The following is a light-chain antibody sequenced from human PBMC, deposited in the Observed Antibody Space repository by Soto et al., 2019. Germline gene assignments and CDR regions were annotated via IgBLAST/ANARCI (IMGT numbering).Light chain of an antibody. CDR3: QQYGSPGT. CDR2: GAS. CDR1: QSISDT. Sequence: EMVLTQSPGTLSLSPGERATLSCRASQSISDTLAWYKQKPGQAPRLLIYGASNRATGIPDRFSGSGSGTDFTLTISRLEPEDFAVYDCQQYGSPGTFGQGTKVDIK. V-gene: IGKV3-20*01. J-gene: IGKJ1*01.